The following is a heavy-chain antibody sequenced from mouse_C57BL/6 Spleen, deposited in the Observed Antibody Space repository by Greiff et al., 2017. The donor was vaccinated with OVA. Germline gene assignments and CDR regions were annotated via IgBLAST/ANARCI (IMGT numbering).Heavy chain of an antibody. D-gene: IGHD1-1*02. V-gene: IGHV3-6*01. Sequence: VQLKESGPGLVKPSQSLSLTCSVTGYSITSGYYWNWIRQFPGNKLEWMGYISYDGSNNYNPSLKNRISITRDTSKNQFFLKLNSVTTEDTATYYCAREGTGGTYFDYWGQGTTLTVSS. CDR2: ISYDGSN. CDR3: AREGTGGTYFDY. J-gene: IGHJ2*01. CDR1: GYSITSGYY.